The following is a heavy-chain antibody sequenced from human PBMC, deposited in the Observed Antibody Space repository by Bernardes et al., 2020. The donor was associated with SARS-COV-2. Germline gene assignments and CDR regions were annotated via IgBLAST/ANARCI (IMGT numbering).Heavy chain of an antibody. CDR2: IRNKANSYIT. V-gene: IGHV3-72*01. CDR3: TSPPTGVYAFDY. CDR1: GFRFSDHY. Sequence: GGSLSLSCTASGFRFSDHYMDWVRQASGKGLEWVGRIRNKANSYITEYAASVKGRLTISRDDSQNSLYLHMNSLRTEDTAMYYCTSPPTGVYAFDYWGQGTLVTVSS. D-gene: IGHD3-16*01. J-gene: IGHJ4*02.